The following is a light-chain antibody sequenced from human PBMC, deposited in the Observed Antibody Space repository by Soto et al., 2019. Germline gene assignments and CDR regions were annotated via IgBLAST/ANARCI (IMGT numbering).Light chain of an antibody. CDR1: NNDVGSYNL. Sequence: QSALTQPASVSGSPGQSITISCTGTNNDVGSYNLVSWYQQHPGQAPKLMIYEGSKRSSGVSDRLSGSKSGNTASLTISGLQAEDEADYYCCSYAGSSIWVFGGGTKLTV. CDR3: CSYAGSSIWV. CDR2: EGS. V-gene: IGLV2-23*01. J-gene: IGLJ3*02.